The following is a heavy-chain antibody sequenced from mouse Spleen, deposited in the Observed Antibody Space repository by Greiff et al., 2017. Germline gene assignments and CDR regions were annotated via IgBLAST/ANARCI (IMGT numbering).Heavy chain of an antibody. D-gene: IGHD1-1*01. J-gene: IGHJ1*01. CDR3: TRKTVVATANWYFDV. CDR2: IDPETGGT. CDR1: GYTFTDYE. Sequence: VQLQESGAELVRPGASVTLSCKASGYTFTDYEMHWVKQTPVHGLEWIGAIDPETGGTAYNQKFKGKAILTADKSSSTAYMELRSLTSEDSAVYYCTRKTVVATANWYFDVWGAGTTVTVSS. V-gene: IGHV1-15*01.